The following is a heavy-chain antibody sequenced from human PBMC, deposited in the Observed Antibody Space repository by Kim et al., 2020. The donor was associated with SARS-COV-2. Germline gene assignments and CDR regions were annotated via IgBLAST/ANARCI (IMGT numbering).Heavy chain of an antibody. CDR1: GCSISSDSSY. Sequence: SETLSLTCNVSGCSISSDSSYWGWLRQPPGQGLEWIGSISYIGSTSYNPSLKSRVTISADTTKNQFSLKLSSMTAADAAVYYCARQGLYHEFWSGSSSTVQFDYWGQGTLVTVSA. D-gene: IGHD3-3*01. J-gene: IGHJ4*02. V-gene: IGHV4-39*01. CDR3: ARQGLYHEFWSGSSSTVQFDY. CDR2: ISYIGST.